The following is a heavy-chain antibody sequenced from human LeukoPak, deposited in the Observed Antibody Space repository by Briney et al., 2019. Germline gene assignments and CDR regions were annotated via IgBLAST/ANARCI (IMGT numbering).Heavy chain of an antibody. J-gene: IGHJ4*02. Sequence: ASVKVSCKASGYTFTSYGISWVRQAPGQGLEWMGWISAYNGNTNYAQKLQGRVTMTTDTSTSTAYMELSSLRSEDTAVYYCARVPDYDFWSGSYYFDYWGQGTLVTVSS. CDR2: ISAYNGNT. CDR1: GYTFTSYG. V-gene: IGHV1-18*01. D-gene: IGHD3-3*01. CDR3: ARVPDYDFWSGSYYFDY.